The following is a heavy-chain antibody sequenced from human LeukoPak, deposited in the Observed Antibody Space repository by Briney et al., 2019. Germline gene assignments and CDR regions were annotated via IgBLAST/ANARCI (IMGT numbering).Heavy chain of an antibody. CDR1: GFKIGDYA. CDR2: ISYDGSNK. Sequence: GGSLRLSCTASGFKIGDYAMGWVRQAPGKGLEWVAVISYDGSNKYYADSVKGRFTISRDNSKNTLYLQMNSLRAEDTAVYYCARDSGWGQGTLVTVSS. CDR3: ARDSG. D-gene: IGHD7-27*01. V-gene: IGHV3-30*04. J-gene: IGHJ4*02.